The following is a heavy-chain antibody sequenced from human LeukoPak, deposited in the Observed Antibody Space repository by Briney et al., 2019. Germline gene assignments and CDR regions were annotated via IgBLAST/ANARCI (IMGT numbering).Heavy chain of an antibody. CDR2: IYHSGST. D-gene: IGHD3-10*01. CDR1: GGSFSGYY. CDR3: ARDIGTYGSGSYYSDAFDI. V-gene: IGHV4-38-2*02. J-gene: IGHJ3*02. Sequence: SETLSLTCAVYGGSFSGYYWGWIRQPPGKGLEWIGSIYHSGSTYYNPSLKSRVTISVDTSKNQFSLKLSSVTAADTAVYYCARDIGTYGSGSYYSDAFDIWGQGTMVTVSS.